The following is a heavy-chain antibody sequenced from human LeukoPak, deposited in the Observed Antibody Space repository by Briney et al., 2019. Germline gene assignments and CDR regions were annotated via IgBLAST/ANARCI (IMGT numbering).Heavy chain of an antibody. CDR1: GFTFSSYS. J-gene: IGHJ5*02. CDR3: ARSERAVAGPWFDP. V-gene: IGHV3-48*01. D-gene: IGHD6-13*01. CDR2: ISSSSSTI. Sequence: GALRLSCAASGFTFSSYSMNWVRQAPGKGLEWVSYISSSSSTIYYADSVKGRFTISRDNAKNSLYLQMNTLRAEDTAVYYCARSERAVAGPWFDPWGQGTLVTVSS.